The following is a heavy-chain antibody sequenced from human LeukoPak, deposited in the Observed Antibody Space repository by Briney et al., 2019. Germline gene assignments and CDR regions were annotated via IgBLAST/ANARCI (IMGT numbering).Heavy chain of an antibody. CDR1: GGSLSSLY. J-gene: IGHJ4*02. CDR2: MYYNGSM. V-gene: IGHV4-59*11. D-gene: IGHD3-10*01. Sequence: SETLSLTCTVSGGSLSSLYWSWIRQPPGKGLGWIGYMYYNGSMNYNPSLKTRVTLSADTSKNQFSLRLSSVTAADTAVYYCASRYGSGSYGFDYWGQGTLVTVSS. CDR3: ASRYGSGSYGFDY.